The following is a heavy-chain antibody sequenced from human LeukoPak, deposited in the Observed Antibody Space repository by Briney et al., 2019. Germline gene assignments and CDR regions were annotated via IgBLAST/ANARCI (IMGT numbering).Heavy chain of an antibody. CDR3: ARTTSGWYYFDY. D-gene: IGHD6-19*01. Sequence: QTGGSLRLSCAASGFTFSSYWMNWVRQAPGKGLEWVANIKQDGSEKYYVDSVKGRFTISRDNAKNSLYPQMNSLRAEDTAVYYCARTTSGWYYFDYWGQGTLVTVSS. J-gene: IGHJ4*02. CDR2: IKQDGSEK. CDR1: GFTFSSYW. V-gene: IGHV3-7*01.